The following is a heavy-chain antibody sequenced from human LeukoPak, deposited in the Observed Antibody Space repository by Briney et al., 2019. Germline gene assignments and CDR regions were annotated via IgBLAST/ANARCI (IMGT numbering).Heavy chain of an antibody. Sequence: ASVKVSCKASGYTFTGYYMHWVRQAPGQVLEWMGWINPNSGGTNYAQKLQGRVSMTTDTSTSTAYMELRSLRSDDTAVYYCARAPAAGTIAYWGQGTLVTVSS. CDR2: INPNSGGT. V-gene: IGHV1-2*02. D-gene: IGHD6-13*01. J-gene: IGHJ4*02. CDR1: GYTFTGYY. CDR3: ARAPAAGTIAY.